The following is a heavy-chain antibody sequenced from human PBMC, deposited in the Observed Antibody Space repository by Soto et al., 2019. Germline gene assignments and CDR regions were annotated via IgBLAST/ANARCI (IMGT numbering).Heavy chain of an antibody. Sequence: SETLSLTCAVSGGSISSGGYSWSWIRQPPGRGLEWIGYFYHSGSTYYNPSLKSRVTISVDRSKNQFSLKLSSVTAADTAVYYCARAQGYYDSSGYYPGPYYYGMDVWGQGTTVTVSS. D-gene: IGHD3-22*01. V-gene: IGHV4-30-2*01. CDR2: FYHSGST. J-gene: IGHJ6*02. CDR1: GGSISSGGYS. CDR3: ARAQGYYDSSGYYPGPYYYGMDV.